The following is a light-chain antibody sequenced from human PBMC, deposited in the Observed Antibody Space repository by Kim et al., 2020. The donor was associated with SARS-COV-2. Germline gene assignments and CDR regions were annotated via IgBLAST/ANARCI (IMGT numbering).Light chain of an antibody. Sequence: RATTTSKSSPIVLDTSNNTNNLAWFQQKPGQPPQLLIYWASTRESGVPDRFSGSESGTDFTLTINTLQAEDVALYYCQQYHSSPYTFGQGTKLEI. CDR3: QQYHSSPYT. V-gene: IGKV4-1*01. J-gene: IGKJ2*01. CDR2: WAS. CDR1: PIVLDTSNNTNN.